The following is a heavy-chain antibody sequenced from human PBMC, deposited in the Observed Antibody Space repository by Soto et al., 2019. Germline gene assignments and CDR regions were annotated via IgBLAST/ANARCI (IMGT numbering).Heavy chain of an antibody. CDR1: GFTFSSYG. CDR3: AKDFSTYGDYGRIDY. D-gene: IGHD4-17*01. Sequence: QVQLVESGGGVVQPGRSLRLSCAASGFTFSSYGMHWVRQAPGKGLEWVAVISYDGSNKYYADSVKGRFTISRDNSKNTLYLQMNSLRAEDTAVYYCAKDFSTYGDYGRIDYWGQGTLVTVSS. CDR2: ISYDGSNK. V-gene: IGHV3-30*18. J-gene: IGHJ4*02.